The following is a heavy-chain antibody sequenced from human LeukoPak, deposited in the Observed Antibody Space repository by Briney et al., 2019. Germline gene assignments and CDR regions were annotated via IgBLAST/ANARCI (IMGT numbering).Heavy chain of an antibody. CDR2: IYSGGST. D-gene: IGHD5-18*01. Sequence: TGGSLRLSCAASGFTVSTNYMSWVRQAPGKGLEWVSVIYSGGSTYYAGSVKGRFTNSRDNSKNTLYLQMNSLRAEDTAVYYCARERINSYGSPFGYWGQGTLVTVSS. J-gene: IGHJ4*02. CDR3: ARERINSYGSPFGY. CDR1: GFTVSTNY. V-gene: IGHV3-53*01.